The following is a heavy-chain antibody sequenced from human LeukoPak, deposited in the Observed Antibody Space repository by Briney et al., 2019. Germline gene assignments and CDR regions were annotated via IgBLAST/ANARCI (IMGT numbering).Heavy chain of an antibody. J-gene: IGHJ4*02. V-gene: IGHV4-39*01. Sequence: SETLSLPCTVSGGSISSSSYYWGWIRQPPGKGLGWIVSIYYSGSTYYSPSLKSRLTISVDTSKNQFSLKLSSVTAADTAVYYCARLGHCSSTSCYNFDYWGQGTLVTVS. CDR3: ARLGHCSSTSCYNFDY. D-gene: IGHD2-2*01. CDR1: GGSISSSSYY. CDR2: IYYSGST.